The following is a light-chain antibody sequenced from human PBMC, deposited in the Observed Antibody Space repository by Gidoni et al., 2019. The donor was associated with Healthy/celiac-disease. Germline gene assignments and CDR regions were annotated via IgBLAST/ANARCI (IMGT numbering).Light chain of an antibody. CDR1: QSVSSSY. Sequence: DIVLTQSPATLSLSPGERATLSCSARQSVSSSYLAWYQQKPGQAPKLLIYGASSRATGIPDRFSGSGSGTDFTLTISRLEAEDFAVYYCQQYGSSPVTFGQGTKLEIK. J-gene: IGKJ2*01. CDR2: GAS. CDR3: QQYGSSPVT. V-gene: IGKV3-20*01.